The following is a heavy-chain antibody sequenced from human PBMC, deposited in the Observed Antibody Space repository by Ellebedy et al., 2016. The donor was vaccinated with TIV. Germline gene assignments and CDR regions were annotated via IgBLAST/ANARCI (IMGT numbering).Heavy chain of an antibody. D-gene: IGHD3-16*01. CDR1: GFKFDMYW. Sequence: GESLKISCTASGFKFDMYWMTWVRQTPGKWLEWVANINYDGSEKYYVDSVEGRFTISRDNDKNSLSLQMSSLRAEDMAVFYCARAWGAYYLDYWGPGTLVTVSS. V-gene: IGHV3-7*03. CDR2: INYDGSEK. J-gene: IGHJ4*02. CDR3: ARAWGAYYLDY.